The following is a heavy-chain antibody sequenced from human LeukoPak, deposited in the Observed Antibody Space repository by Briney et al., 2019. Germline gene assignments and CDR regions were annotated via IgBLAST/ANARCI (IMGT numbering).Heavy chain of an antibody. CDR1: GYRFTRYW. CDR2: IYPGDSDT. J-gene: IGHJ3*02. D-gene: IGHD5-18*01. Sequence: GGSLEIPLKGSGYRFTRYWIGWVGQMPGKGLEWMGIIYPGDSDTRYSPSFQGQVTISADKSISTAYLQWSSLKASDTAMYYCARPEYSYAQDAFAIWGQGTMVTVSS. CDR3: ARPEYSYAQDAFAI. V-gene: IGHV5-51*01.